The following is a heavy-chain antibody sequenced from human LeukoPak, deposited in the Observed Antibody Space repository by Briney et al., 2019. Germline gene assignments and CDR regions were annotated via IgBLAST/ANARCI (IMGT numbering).Heavy chain of an antibody. J-gene: IGHJ6*02. CDR2: IYHSGST. CDR3: ARGYTRYGYMIPSYYYGMDV. D-gene: IGHD5-18*01. CDR1: GGSISSSNW. Sequence: PSETLSLTCAVSGGSISSSNWWSWVRQPPGKGLEWIGEIYHSGSTNYNPSLKSRVTISVDTSKNQFSLKLSSVTAADTAVYYCARGYTRYGYMIPSYYYGMDVWGQGTTVTVSS. V-gene: IGHV4-4*02.